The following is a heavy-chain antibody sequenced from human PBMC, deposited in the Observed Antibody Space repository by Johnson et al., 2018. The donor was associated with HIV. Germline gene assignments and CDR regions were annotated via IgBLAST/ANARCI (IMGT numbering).Heavy chain of an antibody. CDR2: IYSGGST. Sequence: EKLVESGGVLVQPGGSLRLSCAASGFTVSSNYMSWVRQAPGKGLEWVSVIYSGGSTYYADSVKGRFSISRDNSKNTVYLQMNSLRPEDTAVYYCSSPWYYDMYAFDIWGQGTLVTVSS. CDR3: SSPWYYDMYAFDI. CDR1: GFTVSSNY. J-gene: IGHJ3*02. V-gene: IGHV3-66*02. D-gene: IGHD3-22*01.